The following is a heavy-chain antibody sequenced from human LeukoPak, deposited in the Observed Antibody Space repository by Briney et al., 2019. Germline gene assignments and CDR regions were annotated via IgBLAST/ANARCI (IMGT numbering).Heavy chain of an antibody. J-gene: IGHJ4*02. CDR2: INSNGAVI. CDR3: ARDPDGDYDFDY. Sequence: GGSLRLSCAASGFSFSDYGMNWVRRAPGKGLEWLSHINSNGAVISYADSVEGRFTISRDTAKSSLYLQMNSLQIEDTAIYFCARDPDGDYDFDYWGQGTLVTVSS. D-gene: IGHD4-17*01. CDR1: GFSFSDYG. V-gene: IGHV3-48*01.